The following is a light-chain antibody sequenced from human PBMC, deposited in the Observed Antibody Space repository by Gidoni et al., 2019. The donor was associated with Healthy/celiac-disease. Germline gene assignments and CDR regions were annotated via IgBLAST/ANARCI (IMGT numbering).Light chain of an antibody. Sequence: EIVLPQSPGTLSLSPGERATLSCRASQSVSSSYLAWYQQKPGQAPRLLIYGASSRATGIPDRFSGSESGTDFTLTISGLGPEDFAVYYCQQYGSSPRTFGQGTKVEIK. J-gene: IGKJ1*01. CDR2: GAS. CDR3: QQYGSSPRT. V-gene: IGKV3-20*01. CDR1: QSVSSSY.